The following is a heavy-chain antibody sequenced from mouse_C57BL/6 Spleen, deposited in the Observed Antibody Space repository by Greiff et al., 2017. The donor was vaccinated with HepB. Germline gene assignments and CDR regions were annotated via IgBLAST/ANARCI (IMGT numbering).Heavy chain of an antibody. J-gene: IGHJ1*03. V-gene: IGHV5-9*01. CDR2: ISGGGGNT. Sequence: EVQGVESGGGLVKPGGSLKLSCAASGFTFSSYTMSWVRQTPEKRLEWVATISGGGGNTYYPDSVKGRFTISRDNAKNTLYLQMSSLRSEDTALYYCARGGDSNYGYFDVWGTGTTVTVSS. D-gene: IGHD2-5*01. CDR1: GFTFSSYT. CDR3: ARGGDSNYGYFDV.